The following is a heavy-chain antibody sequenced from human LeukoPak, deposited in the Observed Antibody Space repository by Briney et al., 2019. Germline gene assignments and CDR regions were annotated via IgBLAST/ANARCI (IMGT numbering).Heavy chain of an antibody. CDR3: VRRGSYFDY. D-gene: IGHD6-6*01. Sequence: GGSLRLSCAASGFTFSNYAMSWVRQAPGKGLECVSIISLTGGSTYYVDSVKGRFTISRDNSKNTLYLHINSLRAEDTARYYCVRRGSYFDYWGQGTLVAVSS. CDR2: ISLTGGST. CDR1: GFTFSNYA. J-gene: IGHJ4*02. V-gene: IGHV3-23*01.